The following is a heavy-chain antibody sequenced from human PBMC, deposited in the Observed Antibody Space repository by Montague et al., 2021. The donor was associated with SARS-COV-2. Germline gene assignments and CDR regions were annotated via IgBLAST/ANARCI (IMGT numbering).Heavy chain of an antibody. Sequence: SLRLSCAASGFTFSNYWMSWVRQAPRKGLEWVADIKQDGGQKLYADSVKGRFTISRDNAKNSLYLQMNSLRAEDTAVYYCARDPGCGSTSCYYHYWGQGTLVTVSS. D-gene: IGHD2-2*01. J-gene: IGHJ4*02. V-gene: IGHV3-7*03. CDR2: IKQDGGQK. CDR1: GFTFSNYW. CDR3: ARDPGCGSTSCYYHY.